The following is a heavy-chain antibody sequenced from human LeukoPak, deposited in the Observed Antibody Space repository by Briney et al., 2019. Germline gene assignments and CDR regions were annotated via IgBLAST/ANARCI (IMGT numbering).Heavy chain of an antibody. CDR1: GGSISSHY. Sequence: PSETLSLTCTVSGGSISSHYWNWIRQPPGKGLEWIGCRYVGGRDLYNPSLRGRVTISVDASEKQISLSLRSVTAADTAMYYCANTTRVAPDGRAEYFQHWGQGTLAIVSS. V-gene: IGHV4-59*11. J-gene: IGHJ1*01. CDR3: ANTTRVAPDGRAEYFQH. D-gene: IGHD5-12*01. CDR2: RYVGGRD.